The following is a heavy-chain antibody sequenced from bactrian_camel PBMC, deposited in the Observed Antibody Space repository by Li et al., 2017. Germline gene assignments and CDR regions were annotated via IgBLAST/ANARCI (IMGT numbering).Heavy chain of an antibody. Sequence: DVQLVESGGDLVQPGGSLRLSCAASGFVFRSHAMTWVRQAPGKGLEWVSRINTGGSSTYYADSVKGRFTISRDNAKNTLYLQMNNLKPEDTAMYYCAADHNRGCMGWSTVEYDITGQGTQVTVS. V-gene: IGHV3S31*01. J-gene: IGHJ4*01. CDR2: INTGGSST. CDR1: GFVFRSHA. D-gene: IGHD3*01. CDR3: AADHNRGCMGWSTVEYDI.